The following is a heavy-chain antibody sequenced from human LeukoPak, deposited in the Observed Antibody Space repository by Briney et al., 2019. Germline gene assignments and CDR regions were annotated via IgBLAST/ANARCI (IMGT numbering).Heavy chain of an antibody. CDR2: ISGSGNST. CDR3: ARDRIQLGLDV. V-gene: IGHV3-23*01. Sequence: GGSLRLSCAASGFTFSSYAMSWVRQAPGKGLEWVSAISGSGNSTYYADSVRARFTISRDNSKNTLYLQMNSLRAEDSAVYYCARDRIQLGLDVWGQGTMVTVSS. D-gene: IGHD1-1*01. J-gene: IGHJ3*01. CDR1: GFTFSSYA.